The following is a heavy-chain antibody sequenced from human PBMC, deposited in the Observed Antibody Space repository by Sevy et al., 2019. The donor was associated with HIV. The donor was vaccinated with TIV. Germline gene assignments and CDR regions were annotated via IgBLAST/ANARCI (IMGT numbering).Heavy chain of an antibody. D-gene: IGHD6-13*01. CDR2: ISTSSNNI. V-gene: IGHV3-21*01. Sequence: GGSLRLSCVASEFAFNIHNMSWDRQAPGKGLEWVSSISTSSNNIYYADSVEGRFTISRDNAKNSLYLQMNSLRAEDTAVYYCARTFSFSWYDYWGQGTLVTVSS. CDR3: ARTFSFSWYDY. J-gene: IGHJ4*02. CDR1: EFAFNIHN.